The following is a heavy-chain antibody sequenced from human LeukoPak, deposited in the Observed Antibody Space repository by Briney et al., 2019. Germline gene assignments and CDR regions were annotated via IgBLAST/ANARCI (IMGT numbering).Heavy chain of an antibody. CDR3: ATYVNWVAGDV. CDR2: IKEDGSEE. D-gene: IGHD1-1*01. V-gene: IGHV3-7*01. Sequence: GGSLRLSCAASKFTFSDSWMSWVRQASGKGLEWVAAIKEDGSEEYYMDSVKGRFTISRDNAKNSLYLQMNSLRDEDTAVYHCATYVNWVAGDVWGQGTAVSVYS. CDR1: KFTFSDSW. J-gene: IGHJ6*02.